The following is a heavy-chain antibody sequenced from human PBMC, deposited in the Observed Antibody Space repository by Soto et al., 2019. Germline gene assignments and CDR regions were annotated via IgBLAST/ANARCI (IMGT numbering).Heavy chain of an antibody. D-gene: IGHD3-22*01. J-gene: IGHJ5*02. CDR1: GGSISSPDYY. CDR3: ARVESRGFYYGWFDP. V-gene: IGHV4-30-4*01. Sequence: QVQLQESGPGLVKPSQTLSLTCSVSGGSISSPDYYWSWIRQPPGKGLEWIGYIYYSGSTYYNPSLKSRVTMSVDTPKNQFSLKLSSVTAADTAVYYCARVESRGFYYGWFDPWGQGTLVTVSS. CDR2: IYYSGST.